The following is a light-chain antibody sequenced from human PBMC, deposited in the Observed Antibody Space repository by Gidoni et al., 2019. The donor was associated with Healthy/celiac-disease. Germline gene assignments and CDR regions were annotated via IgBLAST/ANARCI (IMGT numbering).Light chain of an antibody. CDR1: QSISSY. Sequence: DIQMTQSPSSLSASVGDRVTITCRASQSISSYLNWYQQKPGKAPKLLIYAASSLQSGVPSRFSGSRSGTDFSLTISSLQPEDFATYYCQQSYSTVLTCGGGTKVEIK. CDR3: QQSYSTVLT. V-gene: IGKV1-39*01. J-gene: IGKJ4*01. CDR2: AAS.